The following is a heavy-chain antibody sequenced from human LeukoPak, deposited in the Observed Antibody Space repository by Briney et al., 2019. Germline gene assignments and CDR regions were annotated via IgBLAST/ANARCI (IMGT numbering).Heavy chain of an antibody. D-gene: IGHD4-17*01. Sequence: SETLSLTCAVYGGSFSGYYWSWIRQPPGKGLEWIGEINHSGSTNYNPSLRTRVTISVDTSKNQFSLKLSSVTAAEPAVDYCARGYYGDCERQTLSDLWGGGTLVTVSS. CDR2: INHSGST. CDR3: ARGYYGDCERQTLSDL. CDR1: GGSFSGYY. J-gene: IGHJ2*01. V-gene: IGHV4-34*01.